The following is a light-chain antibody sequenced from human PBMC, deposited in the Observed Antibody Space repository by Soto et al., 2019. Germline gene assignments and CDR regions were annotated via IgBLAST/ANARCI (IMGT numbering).Light chain of an antibody. V-gene: IGKV1-39*01. CDR3: QQYYSYPLT. CDR2: AAS. CDR1: QSINRF. Sequence: DIQMTQSPSSLSASVGDRVTITCRASQSINRFLNWYQQRPGKAPKLLIYAASSLQSGVPSRFSGSGSGTDFTLTINCLQSEDFATYYCQQYYSYPLTFGGGTKV. J-gene: IGKJ4*01.